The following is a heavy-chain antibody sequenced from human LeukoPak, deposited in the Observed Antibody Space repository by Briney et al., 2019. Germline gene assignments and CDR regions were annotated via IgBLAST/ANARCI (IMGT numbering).Heavy chain of an antibody. CDR2: ISAYNGNT. J-gene: IGHJ4*02. V-gene: IGHV1-18*01. Sequence: ASVKVFCKTSGYTFTSYAISWVRQAPGQGLEWMGWISAYNGNTDYAQKFQGRVTMTTDTSTSTAYMELRSLRSDDTAVYYCARRNYDHIWGNYGSLYYFDYWGQGTLVTVSS. D-gene: IGHD3-16*01. CDR1: GYTFTSYA. CDR3: ARRNYDHIWGNYGSLYYFDY.